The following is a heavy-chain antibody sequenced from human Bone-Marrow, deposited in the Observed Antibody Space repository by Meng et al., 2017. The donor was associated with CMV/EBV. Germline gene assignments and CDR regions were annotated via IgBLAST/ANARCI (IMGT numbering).Heavy chain of an antibody. Sequence: SETLSLTCAVSGGSISSSNWWSWVRQPPGKGLEWIGEIYHSGSTNYNPSLKSRVTISVDKSKNQFSLKLRSATAADTAVYYCARDYEYVWGTLGYWGEGKLVTVSS. J-gene: IGHJ4*02. CDR3: ARDYEYVWGTLGY. CDR1: GGSISSSNW. CDR2: IYHSGST. D-gene: IGHD3-16*01. V-gene: IGHV4-4*02.